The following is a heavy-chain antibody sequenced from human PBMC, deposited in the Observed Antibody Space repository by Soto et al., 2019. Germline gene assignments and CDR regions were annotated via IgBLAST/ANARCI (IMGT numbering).Heavy chain of an antibody. V-gene: IGHV3-30*18. J-gene: IGHJ4*02. CDR3: AKNGDTSSSPR. CDR2: ISYDGSNK. CDR1: GFTFSNYG. Sequence: PGGSLRLSCAASGFTFSNYGIYWVRQAPGKGLEWVALISYDGSNKYYTDSVKGRFTVSRDNSKNTLYLQMNSLRLEDTAVYYCAKNGDTSSSPRWGQGTLVTVSS. D-gene: IGHD6-6*01.